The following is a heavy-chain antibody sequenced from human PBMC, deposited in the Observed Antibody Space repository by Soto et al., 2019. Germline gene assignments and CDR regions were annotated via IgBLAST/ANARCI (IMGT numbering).Heavy chain of an antibody. V-gene: IGHV4-30-4*01. D-gene: IGHD5-12*01. CDR2: IYYDGNS. Sequence: PSETLSLTCTVSGGSINSGDYYWTWVRQPPGKGLEWIGYIYYDGNSQHNLSLKSRVTMSIDTSKNQFSLNLSSVTAADTAVDYCARDRRWLPRGPNNWLDLWGQGTQVTVSS. J-gene: IGHJ5*02. CDR3: ARDRRWLPRGPNNWLDL. CDR1: GGSINSGDYY.